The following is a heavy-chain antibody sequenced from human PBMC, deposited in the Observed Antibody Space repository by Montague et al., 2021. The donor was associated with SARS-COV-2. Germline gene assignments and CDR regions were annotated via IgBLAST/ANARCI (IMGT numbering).Heavy chain of an antibody. CDR2: IYYSGST. V-gene: IGHV4-59*01. D-gene: IGHD2-21*01. CDR3: ARGGDMNWFDP. CDR1: GGSISSYY. J-gene: IGHJ5*02. Sequence: SETLSLTCTVSGGSISSYYWSWIRQPPGKGLEWIGYIYYSGSTNYNPSLKSRVTITEDTSKNQFSLKLSSVTAADTAVYYCARGGDMNWFDPWGQGTLVTVSS.